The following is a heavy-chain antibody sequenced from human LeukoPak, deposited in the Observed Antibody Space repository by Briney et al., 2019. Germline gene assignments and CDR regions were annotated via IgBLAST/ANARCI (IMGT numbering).Heavy chain of an antibody. D-gene: IGHD3-3*01. J-gene: IGHJ4*02. Sequence: HPGGSLRLSCAASGFTFSSYAMHWVRQAPGKGLEWVAVISYDGSNKYYADSVKGRFTISRDNSKNTLYLQMNSVRAEDTAVYYCARDGDTIFGVVIIPGVSFDYWGQGTLVTVSS. CDR3: ARDGDTIFGVVIIPGVSFDY. CDR2: ISYDGSNK. CDR1: GFTFSSYA. V-gene: IGHV3-30*01.